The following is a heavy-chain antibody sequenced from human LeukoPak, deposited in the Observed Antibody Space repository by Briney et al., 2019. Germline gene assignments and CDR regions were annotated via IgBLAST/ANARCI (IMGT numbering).Heavy chain of an antibody. CDR3: ASIDEQWLVLDY. Sequence: ASVKVSCKASGGTFISYAISWVRQAPGQGLEWMGGIIPIFGTANYAQKFQGRVTITADESTSTAYMELSSLRSEDTAAYYCASIDEQWLVLDYWGQGTLVTVSS. J-gene: IGHJ4*02. V-gene: IGHV1-69*13. D-gene: IGHD6-19*01. CDR1: GGTFISYA. CDR2: IIPIFGTA.